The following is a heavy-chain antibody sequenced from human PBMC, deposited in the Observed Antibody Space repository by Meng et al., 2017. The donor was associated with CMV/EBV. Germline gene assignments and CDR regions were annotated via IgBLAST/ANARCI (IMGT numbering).Heavy chain of an antibody. D-gene: IGHD3-22*01. CDR2: IIPIFGTA. Sequence: SVKVSCKASGYTFTSYDINWVRQATGQGLEWMGGIIPIFGTANYAQKFQGRVTITTDESTSTAYMELSSLRSEDTAVYYCAREDRAYYYDSSGYPPHFDYWGQGTLVTVSS. V-gene: IGHV1-69*05. CDR1: GYTFTSYD. J-gene: IGHJ4*02. CDR3: AREDRAYYYDSSGYPPHFDY.